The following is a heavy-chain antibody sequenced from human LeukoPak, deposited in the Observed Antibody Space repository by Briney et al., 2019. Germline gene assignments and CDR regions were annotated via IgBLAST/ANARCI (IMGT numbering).Heavy chain of an antibody. CDR2: IKSDGSEI. CDR3: ARDRDWLPFDY. Sequence: PGGSLRLSCAASGFTFSNYWMHWVRQAPGKGLVWVSRIKSDGSEINYADSVKGRFTISRDNAKNTLHLQMNSLRVEDTAVYYCARDRDWLPFDYWGQGILVTVSS. V-gene: IGHV3-74*01. J-gene: IGHJ4*02. CDR1: GFTFSNYW. D-gene: IGHD3/OR15-3a*01.